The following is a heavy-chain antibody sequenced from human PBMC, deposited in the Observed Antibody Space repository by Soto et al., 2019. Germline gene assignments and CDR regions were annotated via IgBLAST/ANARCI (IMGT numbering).Heavy chain of an antibody. V-gene: IGHV3-9*01. D-gene: IGHD2-21*02. Sequence: EVQLVESGGGSVQPGRSLRLSCTASGFSFDAYAMHWVRQAPGKGLEWVSGISWNSGSIGYADSVKGRFTISRDNAKKSLYLQMNSLGAEDTALYYCANDSSPLPASEFHYWGQGSLVTVSS. CDR3: ANDSSPLPASEFHY. J-gene: IGHJ4*02. CDR2: ISWNSGSI. CDR1: GFSFDAYA.